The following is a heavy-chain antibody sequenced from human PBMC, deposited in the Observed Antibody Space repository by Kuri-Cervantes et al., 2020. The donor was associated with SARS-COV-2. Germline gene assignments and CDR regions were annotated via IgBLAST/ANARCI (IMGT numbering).Heavy chain of an antibody. CDR2: ISYDGSNK. Sequence: GESLKISCAASGFTFSSYAMHWVRQAPGKGLEWVAVISYDGSNKYYADSVKGRFTISRDNSKNTLYLQMNNLRAEDTAVYYCAKDPNGDYVGAFDFWGQGTLVTVSS. CDR3: AKDPNGDYVGAFDF. D-gene: IGHD4-17*01. CDR1: GFTFSSYA. V-gene: IGHV3-30-3*01. J-gene: IGHJ3*01.